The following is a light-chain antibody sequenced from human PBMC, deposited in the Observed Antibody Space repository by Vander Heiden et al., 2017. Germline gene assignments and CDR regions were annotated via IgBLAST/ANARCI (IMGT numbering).Light chain of an antibody. Sequence: EIVLTHSPDTLSLSPGERAALSCSASQSGNLNFLAWYQQKPDQPPRLLMPGASSRATGVADRISGGGCGADYTLISSRLESDDCAVYYCRKYGISPVTFGQGTRLEIK. CDR1: QSGNLNF. V-gene: IGKV3-20*01. J-gene: IGKJ5*01. CDR2: GAS. CDR3: RKYGISPVT.